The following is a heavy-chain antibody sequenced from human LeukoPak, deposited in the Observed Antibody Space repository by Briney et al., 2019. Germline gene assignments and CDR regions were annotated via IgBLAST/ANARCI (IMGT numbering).Heavy chain of an antibody. Sequence: ASVKVSCKASGYTFTGYYMHWVRQAPGQGLEWMGWINPSSGGTNYAQKFQGRVTMTRDTSISTAYMELSRLRSDDTAVYYCARDRDTAIIYYFDYWGQGTLVTVSS. D-gene: IGHD5-18*01. CDR1: GYTFTGYY. J-gene: IGHJ4*02. CDR2: INPSSGGT. V-gene: IGHV1-2*02. CDR3: ARDRDTAIIYYFDY.